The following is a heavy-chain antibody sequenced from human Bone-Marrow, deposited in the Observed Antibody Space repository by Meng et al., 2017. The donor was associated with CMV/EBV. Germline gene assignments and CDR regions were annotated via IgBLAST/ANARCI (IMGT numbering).Heavy chain of an antibody. CDR2: ISSSSSYI. Sequence: GGSLRLSCAASGFTFSSYAMSWVRQAPGKGLEWVSSISSSSSYIYYADSVKGRFTISRDNAKNSLYLQMNSLRAEDTAVYYCASGSDYSNYYYYYGMDVWGQGTTVTVSS. CDR1: GFTFSSYA. J-gene: IGHJ6*02. V-gene: IGHV3-21*01. D-gene: IGHD4-11*01. CDR3: ASGSDYSNYYYYYGMDV.